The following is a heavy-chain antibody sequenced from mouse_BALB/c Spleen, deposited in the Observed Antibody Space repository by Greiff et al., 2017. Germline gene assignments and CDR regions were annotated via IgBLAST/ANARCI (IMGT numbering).Heavy chain of an antibody. J-gene: IGHJ4*01. V-gene: IGHV1S135*01. CDR1: GYAFTSYN. D-gene: IGHD1-1*01. CDR2: IDPYNGGT. CDR3: ARWGTVVAEGYAMDY. Sequence: EVQLKESGPELVKPGASVKVSCKASGYAFTSYNMYWVKQSHGKSLEWIGYIDPYNGGTSYNQKFKGKATLTVDKSSSTAYMHLNSLTSEDSAVYYCARWGTVVAEGYAMDYWGQGTSVTVSA.